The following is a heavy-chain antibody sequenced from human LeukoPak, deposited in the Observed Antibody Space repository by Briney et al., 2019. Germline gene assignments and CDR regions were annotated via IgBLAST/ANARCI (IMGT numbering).Heavy chain of an antibody. Sequence: SETLSLTCGVSGGSISSTNWWSWVRQPPGQGLEWIGEISLTGETNYNPSLNGRVTMSLYESRNQLSLDLTSVTAADTAIYYCSSESGAFCPFGYWGQGTLVIVPP. CDR1: GGSISSTNW. D-gene: IGHD1-26*01. CDR3: SSESGAFCPFGY. V-gene: IGHV4-4*02. CDR2: ISLTGET. J-gene: IGHJ4*02.